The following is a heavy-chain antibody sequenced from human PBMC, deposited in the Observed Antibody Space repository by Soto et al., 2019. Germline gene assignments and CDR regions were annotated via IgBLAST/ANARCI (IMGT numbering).Heavy chain of an antibody. V-gene: IGHV1-69*01. CDR3: TRPSSGYYHYAFDM. CDR2: IVPVFGTP. Sequence: QVQLMQSGAEVKKPGSSVKVSCKASGGSFPSDTISWVRQAPGQGLEWLGGIVPVFGTPNHAQKFQGRVAISADGSTNTAYMELTSLRPDDTAVYYCTRPSSGYYHYAFDMWGQGTLVTVSS. D-gene: IGHD3-22*01. J-gene: IGHJ3*02. CDR1: GGSFPSDT.